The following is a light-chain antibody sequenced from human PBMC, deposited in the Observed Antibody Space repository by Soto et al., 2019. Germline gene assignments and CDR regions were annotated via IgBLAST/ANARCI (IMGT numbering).Light chain of an antibody. Sequence: QSVLTHPPSVSGAPGQRVTISCTGSSSNSGAGYDVHWYQQLPGTAPKLLIYGNSNRPSGVPDRFSGSKSGTSASLAITGLQAEDEADYYCQSYDSSLSGSRVFGTGTKVTVL. CDR3: QSYDSSLSGSRV. V-gene: IGLV1-40*01. CDR2: GNS. J-gene: IGLJ1*01. CDR1: SSNSGAGYD.